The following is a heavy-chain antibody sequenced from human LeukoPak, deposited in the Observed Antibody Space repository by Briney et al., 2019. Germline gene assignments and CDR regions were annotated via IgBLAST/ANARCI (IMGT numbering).Heavy chain of an antibody. V-gene: IGHV3-9*01. CDR2: ISWNSGSI. Sequence: PGGSLRLSCAASGFTFDDYAMHWVRQAPGKGLEWVSGISWNSGSIGYADSVKGRFTISRDNAKNSLYLQMNSLRAEDTALYYCAKDIGSSGWYKAFDYWGQGTLVTVSS. CDR1: GFTFDDYA. D-gene: IGHD6-19*01. J-gene: IGHJ4*02. CDR3: AKDIGSSGWYKAFDY.